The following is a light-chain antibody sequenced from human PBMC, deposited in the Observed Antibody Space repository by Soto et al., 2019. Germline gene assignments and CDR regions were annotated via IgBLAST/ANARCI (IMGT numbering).Light chain of an antibody. CDR3: CSYASGSIYV. Sequence: QSVLTQPASVSGSPGQSITISCTGTSSDVGAFNYVSWYLQYPGKAPKLMIYEVGNRPSGVSNRFSGSKSGNTASLTISGLQAEDEADYYCCSYASGSIYVFGNGTKVTVL. CDR1: SSDVGAFNY. V-gene: IGLV2-14*01. CDR2: EVG. J-gene: IGLJ1*01.